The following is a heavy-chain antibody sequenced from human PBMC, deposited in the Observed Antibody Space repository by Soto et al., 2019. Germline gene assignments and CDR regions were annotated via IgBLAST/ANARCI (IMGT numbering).Heavy chain of an antibody. CDR1: GDSICSNSAA. CDR2: TYYSSKWYN. V-gene: IGHV6-1*01. Sequence: SQTLSLTCXISGDSICSNSAAWNWIRQSSSRGLEWLGRTYYSSKWYNDYAVSVKSRITINPDPSKNQFSLQLNSVSPEDTAVYYCARAGTSSARWFGYSCQGSRVTVSS. D-gene: IGHD6-25*01. J-gene: IGHJ4*02. CDR3: ARAGTSSARWFGY.